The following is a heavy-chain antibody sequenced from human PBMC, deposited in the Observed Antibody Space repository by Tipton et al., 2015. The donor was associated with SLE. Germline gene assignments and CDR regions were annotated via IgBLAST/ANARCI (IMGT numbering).Heavy chain of an antibody. CDR3: ARVEAYCGGECHRAFDM. CDR1: GYPFTTYF. CDR2: INPSGGAT. D-gene: IGHD2-21*01. V-gene: IGHV1-46*01. Sequence: QLVQSGAEVKKPGASVTISCKASGYPFTTYFLHWLRQAPGQGPEWMAMINPSGGATHYAPKFQGRLTVTMDTSTATIYMDLRSLTYEDTAIYYCARVEAYCGGECHRAFDMWGQGTMVNVSS. J-gene: IGHJ3*02.